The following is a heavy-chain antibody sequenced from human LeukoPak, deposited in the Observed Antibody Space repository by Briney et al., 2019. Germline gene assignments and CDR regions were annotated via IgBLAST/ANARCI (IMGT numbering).Heavy chain of an antibody. CDR2: IYYSGST. Sequence: SETLSLTCTVSGGSISSSSYSWGWIRQPPGKGLEWIGSIYYSGSTYYNPSLKSRFTISVDTSKNPFSLKLSSVTAADTAVYYCARQPAGIVVVPAAIGGGFDYWGQGTLVTVSS. CDR3: ARQPAGIVVVPAAIGGGFDY. J-gene: IGHJ4*02. CDR1: GGSISSSSYS. D-gene: IGHD2-2*01. V-gene: IGHV4-39*01.